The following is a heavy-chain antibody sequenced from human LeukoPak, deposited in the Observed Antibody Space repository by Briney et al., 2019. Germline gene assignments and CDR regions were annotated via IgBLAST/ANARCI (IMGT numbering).Heavy chain of an antibody. CDR1: GYTFTSYY. CDR3: ASDQWTAGYITMVRGVEYNWFDP. J-gene: IGHJ5*02. D-gene: IGHD3-10*01. V-gene: IGHV1-46*01. CDR2: INPSGGST. Sequence: ASVKVSCKASGYTFTSYYMHWVRQAPGQGLEWMGIINPSGGSTSYAQKFQGRVTMTRDTSTSTVYMELSSLRSEDTAVYYCASDQWTAGYITMVRGVEYNWFDPWGQGTLVTVSS.